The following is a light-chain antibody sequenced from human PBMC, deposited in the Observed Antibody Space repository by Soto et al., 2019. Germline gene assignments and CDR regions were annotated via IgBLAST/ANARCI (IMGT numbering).Light chain of an antibody. J-gene: IGLJ1*01. CDR3: AAWDDSLTGPV. V-gene: IGLV1-44*01. CDR2: NSN. CDR1: RSDIGSNF. Sequence: QSVLSQPPSASGTPGQTVIISCSGSRSDIGSNFVNWYQHLPGTAPKLLIYNSNQRPSGVPDRFSGSKSGTSASLAIRGLQSEDEADHYCAAWDDSLTGPVFGTGTKVTVL.